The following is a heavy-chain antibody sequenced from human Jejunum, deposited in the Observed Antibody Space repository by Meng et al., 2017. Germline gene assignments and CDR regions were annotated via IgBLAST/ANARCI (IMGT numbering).Heavy chain of an antibody. V-gene: IGHV3-7*04. CDR1: GFTFSNYR. J-gene: IGHJ4*02. CDR3: ARGGYQLEY. CDR2: IKEDGSEK. Sequence: GESLKISCEASGFTFSNYRMSWVRQAPGKGLEWVANIKEDGSEKVYVDSVKGRFIISRDNAKNSLFLQMNTLRGDDTAIYYCARGGYQLEYWGQGTPVTVSS. D-gene: IGHD2-2*01.